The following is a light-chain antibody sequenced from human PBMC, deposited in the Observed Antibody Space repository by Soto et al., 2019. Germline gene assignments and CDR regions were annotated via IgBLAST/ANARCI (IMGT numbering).Light chain of an antibody. J-gene: IGKJ5*01. CDR2: DIS. CDR1: QTVSRN. V-gene: IGKV3-15*01. Sequence: EVVMKQSPATLSVSTGARATLSCRASQTVSRNLAWYQQRPGQAPSLLIYDISNRATGVPARFIGSGSETEFTLTIRSLQSEDFAVYVCQQYNNWPSFGQGTRLEIK. CDR3: QQYNNWPS.